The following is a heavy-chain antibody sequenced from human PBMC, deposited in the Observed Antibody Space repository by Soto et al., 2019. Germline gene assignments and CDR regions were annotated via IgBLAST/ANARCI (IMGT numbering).Heavy chain of an antibody. D-gene: IGHD3-10*01. V-gene: IGHV4-39*01. CDR3: ARRERYYGSPGWFDP. J-gene: IGHJ5*01. CDR1: GASINNFAYY. CDR2: VYYNENT. Sequence: SSETLSLTCSVSGASINNFAYYWGWIRQPPGKGLEWIGTVYYNENTYYNPSLKSRVAISVDTAKNQFSLNLRSVTAADTAIYFCARRERYYGSPGWFDPWGQGTLVTVSS.